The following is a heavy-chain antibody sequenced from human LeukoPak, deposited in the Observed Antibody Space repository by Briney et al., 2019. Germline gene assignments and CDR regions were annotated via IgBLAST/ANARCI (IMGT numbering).Heavy chain of an antibody. CDR1: GFTFDDYA. CDR3: AKRVGATWAFDY. J-gene: IGHJ4*02. Sequence: GGSLRLSCAASGFTFDDYAMHWVRPAPGKGLEWVSGISWNSGSIRYADSVKGRFTISRDNAKNSLYLQMNSLRVEDTALYYCAKRVGATWAFDYWGQGTLVTVSS. V-gene: IGHV3-9*01. D-gene: IGHD1-26*01. CDR2: ISWNSGSI.